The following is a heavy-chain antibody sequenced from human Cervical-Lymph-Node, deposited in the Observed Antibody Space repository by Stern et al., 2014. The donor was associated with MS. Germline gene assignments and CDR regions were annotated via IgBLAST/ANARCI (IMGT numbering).Heavy chain of an antibody. V-gene: IGHV3-7*01. Sequence: EVQLVESGGGLVQPGGSLRLSCAASGFTFNNYWMTWVRQAPGKGLEWVANIKQDGSEKFYVNSVKGRFTISRDNAKNSLYLQMNAPKAEDTAVYYCARDDTSSSWYNYWGQGTLVTVSS. J-gene: IGHJ4*02. CDR2: IKQDGSEK. CDR3: ARDDTSSSWYNY. D-gene: IGHD6-13*01. CDR1: GFTFNNYW.